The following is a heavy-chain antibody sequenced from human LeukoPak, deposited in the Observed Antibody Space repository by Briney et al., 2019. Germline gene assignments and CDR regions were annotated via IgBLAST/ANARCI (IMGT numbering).Heavy chain of an antibody. J-gene: IGHJ4*02. CDR2: ISGSGGST. Sequence: PGGSLRLSCAASGFTFSSYAMNWVRQAPGKGLEWVSAISGSGGSTYYADSVKGRFTISRDNSKNTLYLQMNSLRAEDTAVYYCAKRSSGYSHFDYWGQGTLVTVSS. D-gene: IGHD3-22*01. CDR3: AKRSSGYSHFDY. CDR1: GFTFSSYA. V-gene: IGHV3-23*01.